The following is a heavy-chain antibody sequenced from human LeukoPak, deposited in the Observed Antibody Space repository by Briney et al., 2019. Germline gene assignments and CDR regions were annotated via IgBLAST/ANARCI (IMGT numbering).Heavy chain of an antibody. J-gene: IGHJ4*02. CDR1: GFTFSSYA. CDR2: ISGSGDNT. D-gene: IGHD3-22*01. Sequence: GGSLRLSCAASGFTFSSYAMSWVRQAPGKGLEWVSGISGSGDNTYYADSVKGRFTISRDNSKNTLYVQVNSLGTEDTAAYYCAKGSYYDSSGSFYSDYWGQGTLVTVSS. CDR3: AKGSYYDSSGSFYSDY. V-gene: IGHV3-23*01.